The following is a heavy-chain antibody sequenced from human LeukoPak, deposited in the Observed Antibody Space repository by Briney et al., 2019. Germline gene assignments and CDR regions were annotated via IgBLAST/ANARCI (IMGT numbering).Heavy chain of an antibody. CDR1: GGSLSSGNYF. D-gene: IGHD6-13*01. CDR2: MYNSGST. CDR3: ARVAASGTGPDS. Sequence: SETLSLTCSVSGGSLSSGNYFWCCIRQPPGKGLEWHGFMYNSGSTTYNPSLKSRVTISVDTSKNQFSLTLTSVTAADTAVYYCARVAASGTGPDSWGQGTLVTVSS. J-gene: IGHJ4*02. V-gene: IGHV4-61*01.